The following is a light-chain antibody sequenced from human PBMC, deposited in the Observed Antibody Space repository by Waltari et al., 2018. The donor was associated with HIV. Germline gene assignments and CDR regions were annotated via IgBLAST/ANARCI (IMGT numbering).Light chain of an antibody. CDR1: SSNIGASFD. Sequence: QSVLTQPPSVSGAPGQRVTISCTGRSSNIGASFDVHWYQHLPGTAPKPLIYADNNRPSGVPDLFSGSKSGTSASLAITGLQAEDEADYYCQSYDSSLSGSVFGGGTKLTVL. J-gene: IGLJ3*02. V-gene: IGLV1-40*01. CDR3: QSYDSSLSGSV. CDR2: ADN.